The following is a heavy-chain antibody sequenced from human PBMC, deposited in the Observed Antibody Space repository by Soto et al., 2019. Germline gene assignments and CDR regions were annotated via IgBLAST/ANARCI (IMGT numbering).Heavy chain of an antibody. V-gene: IGHV3-33*01. CDR3: ARGRGYSGYDSDY. J-gene: IGHJ4*02. D-gene: IGHD5-12*01. CDR1: GFTFSSYG. Sequence: GGSLRLSCAASGFTFSSYGMHWVRQAPGKGLEWVAVIFYDGSNKYYADSVKGRFTISRDISKNTLYLQMNSLRAEDTAVYYCARGRGYSGYDSDYWGQGTLVTVSS. CDR2: IFYDGSNK.